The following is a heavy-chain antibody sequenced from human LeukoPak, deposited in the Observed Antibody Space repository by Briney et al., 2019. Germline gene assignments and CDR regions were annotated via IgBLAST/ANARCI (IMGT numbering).Heavy chain of an antibody. CDR2: ISGGGGST. J-gene: IGHJ4*02. V-gene: IGHV3-23*01. D-gene: IGHD1-26*01. CDR1: GFTFTSYS. CDR3: AKGGKWDVTPFDY. Sequence: GGSLRLSCAASGFTFTSYSMNWVRQAPGKGLEWVSTISGGGGSTYYADSVKGRFTISRDNSKNTLHLQVNSLRAEDTAVYYCAKGGKWDVTPFDYWGQGTLVTVSS.